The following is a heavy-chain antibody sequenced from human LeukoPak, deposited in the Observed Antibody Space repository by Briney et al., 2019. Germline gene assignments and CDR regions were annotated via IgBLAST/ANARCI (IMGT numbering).Heavy chain of an antibody. D-gene: IGHD3-3*01. CDR2: IIPIFGTA. CDR1: GGTFSSYA. J-gene: IGHJ6*03. Sequence: AASVKVSCKAAGGTFSSYAISWVRQAPGQGLEWMGGIIPIFGTANYAQKFQGRVTITADKSTSTAYMELSSLRSEDTAVYYRARAGYDFWSGYQTYYYYMDVWGKGTTVTVSS. CDR3: ARAGYDFWSGYQTYYYYMDV. V-gene: IGHV1-69*06.